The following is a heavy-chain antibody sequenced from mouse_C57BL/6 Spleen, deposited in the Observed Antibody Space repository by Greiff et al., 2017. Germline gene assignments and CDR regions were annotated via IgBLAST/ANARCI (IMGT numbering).Heavy chain of an antibody. D-gene: IGHD2-1*01. CDR1: GFTFSSYA. J-gene: IGHJ2*01. CDR3: ARVYYGNYVDY. CDR2: ISDGGSYT. V-gene: IGHV5-4*03. Sequence: EVKVVESGGGLVKPGGSLKLSCAASGFTFSSYAMSWVRQTPEKRLEWVATISDGGSYTYYPDNVKGRFTISRDNAKNNLYLQMSHLKSEDTAMYYCARVYYGNYVDYWGQGTTLTVSS.